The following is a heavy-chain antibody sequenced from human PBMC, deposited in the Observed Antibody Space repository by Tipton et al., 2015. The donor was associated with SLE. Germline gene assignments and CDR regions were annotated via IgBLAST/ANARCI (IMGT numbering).Heavy chain of an antibody. Sequence: SLRLSCAASGFNFSTYAMHWVRQAPGKGLEWVAVISYDGSHQYYADSVRGRFTISRDDSKSTLYLQMNSLRADDTAVYFCASSLSWYYMDVWGKGTTVTVSS. J-gene: IGHJ6*03. D-gene: IGHD2-15*01. CDR2: ISYDGSHQ. CDR1: GFNFSTYA. CDR3: ASSLSWYYMDV. V-gene: IGHV3-30*04.